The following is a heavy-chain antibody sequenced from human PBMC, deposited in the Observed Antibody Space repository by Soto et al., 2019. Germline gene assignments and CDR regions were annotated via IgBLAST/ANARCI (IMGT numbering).Heavy chain of an antibody. J-gene: IGHJ6*02. CDR1: GFTFSSYG. V-gene: IGHV3-33*01. D-gene: IGHD3-3*01. Sequence: PGGSLRLSCAASGFTFSSYGMDWVRQAPGKGLEWVAVIWYDGSNKYYADSVKGRFTISRDNSKNTLYLQMNSLRAEDTAVYYCARGSFWSGYSYYYYYGMDVWGQGTTVTVSS. CDR2: IWYDGSNK. CDR3: ARGSFWSGYSYYYYYGMDV.